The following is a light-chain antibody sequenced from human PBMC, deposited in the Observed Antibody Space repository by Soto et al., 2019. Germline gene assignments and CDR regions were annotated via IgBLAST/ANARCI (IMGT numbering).Light chain of an antibody. CDR3: QQANSFPIT. J-gene: IGKJ5*01. CDR2: EAS. V-gene: IGKV1D-12*01. Sequence: IQMTQSPSSVSVSVGDRVTITCRACQSISNRLAWYQQKPGKAPKLLIYEASSLQSGVPSRISGSGSGTDFTLTISSLQPEDFATYYCQQANSFPITFGQGTRLEIK. CDR1: QSISNR.